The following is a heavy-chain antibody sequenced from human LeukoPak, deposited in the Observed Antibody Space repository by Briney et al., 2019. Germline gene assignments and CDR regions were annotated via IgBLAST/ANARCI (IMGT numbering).Heavy chain of an antibody. J-gene: IGHJ4*02. CDR2: ISSNNGDI. D-gene: IGHD6-13*01. V-gene: IGHV1-18*01. Sequence: ASVKVSCKASGYTFGSYGVTWVRQAPGQGLEWMGWISSNNGDIVYAQKFQGRVTLTIETSTTTASMEVRSLRSDDTAMYYCARAPPGMTMGPGDYWGQGTLVIVSS. CDR3: ARAPPGMTMGPGDY. CDR1: GYTFGSYG.